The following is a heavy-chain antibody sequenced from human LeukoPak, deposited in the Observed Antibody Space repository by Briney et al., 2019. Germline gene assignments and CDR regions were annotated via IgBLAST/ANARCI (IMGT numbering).Heavy chain of an antibody. CDR1: GFTFSSYA. CDR2: ISGSGGST. Sequence: PGGSLRLSCAASGFTFSSYAMSWVRQAPGKGLEWVSAISGSGGSTYYADSVKGRFTISRDNSKNTLYLQMNSLRAEDTAVYHCAKDPPANLYNWSDPWGQGTLVTVSS. D-gene: IGHD4/OR15-4a*01. CDR3: AKDPPANLYNWSDP. V-gene: IGHV3-23*01. J-gene: IGHJ5*02.